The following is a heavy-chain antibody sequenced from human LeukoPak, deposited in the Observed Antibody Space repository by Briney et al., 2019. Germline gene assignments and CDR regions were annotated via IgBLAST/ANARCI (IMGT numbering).Heavy chain of an antibody. D-gene: IGHD1-26*01. V-gene: IGHV1-2*02. CDR3: ATLELLGARDFDY. CDR2: INPNSGGT. Sequence: ASVKVSCKASGYTFTGYYMHWVRQAPGQGLEWMGWINPNSGGTNYAQKLQGRVTMTTDTSTSTAYVELRSLRSDDTAVYYCATLELLGARDFDYWGQGTLVTVSS. J-gene: IGHJ4*02. CDR1: GYTFTGYY.